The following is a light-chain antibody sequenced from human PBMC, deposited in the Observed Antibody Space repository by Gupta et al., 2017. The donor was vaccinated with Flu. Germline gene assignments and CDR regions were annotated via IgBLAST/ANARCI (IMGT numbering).Light chain of an antibody. CDR3: NFWENSAKYWV. J-gene: IGLJ3*02. V-gene: IGLV3-19*01. Sequence: SSELTQDPAVSVGLGQTVTITCQGDSLNSYYANWYQHKPGQAPVLVMYGKNSRPSGISDRFSGSSSRDTASFTITGAQTEDEADYYCNFWENSAKYWVFGGGTKVTVL. CDR2: GKN. CDR1: SLNSYY.